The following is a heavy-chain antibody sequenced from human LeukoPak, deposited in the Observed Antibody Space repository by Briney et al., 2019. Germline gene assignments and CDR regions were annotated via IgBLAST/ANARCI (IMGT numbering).Heavy chain of an antibody. J-gene: IGHJ4*02. D-gene: IGHD3-10*01. V-gene: IGHV1-2*02. CDR1: GYTFTDYY. CDR2: INPNSGDT. CDR3: ARGSRGYYYNWFFDY. Sequence: ASVKVSCKASGYTFTDYYLHWVRQAPGQGLESMGWINPNSGDTNYAQKFQGRVTLTRDTSVSTAYMELNSLRSDDTAVYYCARGSRGYYYNWFFDYWGQGALVTVSS.